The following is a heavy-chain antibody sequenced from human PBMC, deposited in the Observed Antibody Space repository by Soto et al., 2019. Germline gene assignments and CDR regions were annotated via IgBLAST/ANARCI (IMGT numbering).Heavy chain of an antibody. Sequence: SVKVSCKASGGTFSSYAISWVRQAPGQGLEWMGGIIPIFGTANYAQKFQGRVTITADESTSTAYMELSSLRSEDTAVYYCARDFRQMVRGYYYYGMDVWGQGTTVTVSS. CDR1: GGTFSSYA. CDR2: IIPIFGTA. CDR3: ARDFRQMVRGYYYYGMDV. V-gene: IGHV1-69*13. J-gene: IGHJ6*02. D-gene: IGHD3-10*01.